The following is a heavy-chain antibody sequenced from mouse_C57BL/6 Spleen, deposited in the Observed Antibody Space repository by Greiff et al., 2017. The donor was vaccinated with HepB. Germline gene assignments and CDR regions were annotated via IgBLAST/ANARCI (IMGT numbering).Heavy chain of an antibody. Sequence: QVQLQQSGPELVKPGASVKISCKASGYAFSSSWMNWVKQRPGKGLEWIGRIYPGDGDTNYNGKFKGKATLPADKSPITAYMQLSSLTSEDSAVYFCARDYGSSYGFDYWGQGTTLTVSS. D-gene: IGHD1-1*01. CDR2: IYPGDGDT. CDR3: ARDYGSSYGFDY. CDR1: GYAFSSSW. J-gene: IGHJ2*01. V-gene: IGHV1-82*01.